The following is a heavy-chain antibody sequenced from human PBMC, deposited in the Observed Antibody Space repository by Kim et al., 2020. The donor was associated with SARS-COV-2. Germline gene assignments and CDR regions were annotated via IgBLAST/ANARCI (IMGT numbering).Heavy chain of an antibody. CDR3: ARVDFRLVGAYDY. Sequence: DYAEPVKRRIIINPDTSKNQFSLQLDSVTPEDSAVYYCARVDFRLVGAYDYWGQGTLVTVSS. D-gene: IGHD2-15*01. J-gene: IGHJ4*02. V-gene: IGHV6-1*01.